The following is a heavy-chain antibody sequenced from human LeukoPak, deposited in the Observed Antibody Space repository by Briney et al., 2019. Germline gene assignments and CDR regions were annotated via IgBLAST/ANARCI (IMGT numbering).Heavy chain of an antibody. CDR3: ARGQVVPHY. V-gene: IGHV4-59*01. CDR2: IYYSGST. D-gene: IGHD2-21*01. Sequence: PSETLSLTCTVSGGSISSYYWSWIRQPPGKGLEWIGYIYYSGSTNYNPSLKSRVTISVDTSKNQFSLKLSSVTAADTAVYYCARGQVVPHYWGQGTLVTVSS. J-gene: IGHJ4*02. CDR1: GGSISSYY.